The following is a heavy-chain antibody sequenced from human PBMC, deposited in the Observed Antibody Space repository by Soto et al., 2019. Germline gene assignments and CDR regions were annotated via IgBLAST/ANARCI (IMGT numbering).Heavy chain of an antibody. CDR3: AKDDYYDSSGYIDY. V-gene: IGHV3-23*01. D-gene: IGHD3-22*01. Sequence: PGGSLRLSCAASGFTFSSYAMSWVRQAPGQGLEWVSAISGSGGSTYNADSVKGRFTISRDNSKNTLYLQMNSLRAEDTAVYYCAKDDYYDSSGYIDYWGQGTLVTVSS. CDR2: ISGSGGST. CDR1: GFTFSSYA. J-gene: IGHJ4*02.